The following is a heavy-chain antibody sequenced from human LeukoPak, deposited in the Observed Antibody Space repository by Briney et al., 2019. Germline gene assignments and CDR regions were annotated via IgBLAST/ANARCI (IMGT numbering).Heavy chain of an antibody. J-gene: IGHJ4*02. CDR1: GITLSNYG. CDR3: AKRGIVIRAVIIVGFHKEAYYFDY. CDR2: ISDSGGST. V-gene: IGHV3-23*01. D-gene: IGHD3-10*01. Sequence: GGSLRLSCAVSGITLSNYGMSWVRQAPGKGLEWVAGISDSGGSTNYADSVKGWFTISRDNPKNTLYLQMNSLRAEDTAVYFCAKRGIVIRAVIIVGFHKEAYYFDYRGQGALVTVSS.